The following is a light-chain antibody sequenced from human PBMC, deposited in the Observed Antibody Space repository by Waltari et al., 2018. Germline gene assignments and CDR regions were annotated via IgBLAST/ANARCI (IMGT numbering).Light chain of an antibody. J-gene: IGLJ1*01. CDR3: SSYAGSGGV. V-gene: IGLV2-8*01. CDR2: EGN. Sequence: QSALTQPPSAYGSPGQSVTISCTGTSSDVGGYNYVSWYQQHPGKAPNLIIFEGNTRPSRVPDRFSGSKTGKTASLTVSGLQPEDEADYYCSSYAGSGGVLGTGTKVTVL. CDR1: SSDVGGYNY.